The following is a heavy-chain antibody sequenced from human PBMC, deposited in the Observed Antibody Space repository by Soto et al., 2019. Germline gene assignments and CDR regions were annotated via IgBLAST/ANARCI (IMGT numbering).Heavy chain of an antibody. V-gene: IGHV4-34*01. CDR1: GGSFSGYY. J-gene: IGHJ4*02. CDR3: ASAGLDY. CDR2: INHSGST. Sequence: QVQLQQWGAGLLKPSETLSLTCAVYGGSFSGYYWSWIRQPPGKGLEWIGEINHSGSTNYNPSLKSRGTISGDTSKNQFALKLSAGTAADTAVYYGASAGLDYWGQGTLVTVSS.